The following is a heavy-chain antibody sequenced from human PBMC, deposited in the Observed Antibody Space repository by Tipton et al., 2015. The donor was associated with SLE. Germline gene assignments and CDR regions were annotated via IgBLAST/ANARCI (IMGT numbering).Heavy chain of an antibody. J-gene: IGHJ3*02. CDR2: ISSSSSTI. Sequence: SLRLSCAASGFTFSSYFMNWVRQAPGKGLEWVSYISSSSSTIYYADSVKGRFTISRDNAKNTLYLQMNSLRAEDTAVYYCAKVQVPAAIGDDAFDIWGQGTMVTVSS. D-gene: IGHD2-2*02. CDR1: GFTFSSYF. CDR3: AKVQVPAAIGDDAFDI. V-gene: IGHV3-48*01.